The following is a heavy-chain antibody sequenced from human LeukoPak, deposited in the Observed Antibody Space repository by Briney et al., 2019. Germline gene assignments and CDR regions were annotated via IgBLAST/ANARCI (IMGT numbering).Heavy chain of an antibody. Sequence: GGSLRLSCAASGFTFSSYGMHWVRQAPGKGLEWVAVISYDGSNKYYADSVKGRFTISRDNAKNSLYLQMYSLRAEDTAVYYCARSPSVAAAGISDYWGQGTLVTVSS. CDR1: GFTFSSYG. CDR3: ARSPSVAAAGISDY. J-gene: IGHJ4*02. D-gene: IGHD6-13*01. CDR2: ISYDGSNK. V-gene: IGHV3-30*03.